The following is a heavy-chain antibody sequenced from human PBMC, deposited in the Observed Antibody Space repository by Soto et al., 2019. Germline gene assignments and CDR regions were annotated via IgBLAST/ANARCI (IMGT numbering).Heavy chain of an antibody. V-gene: IGHV1-69*06. CDR1: GGTFSSYA. CDR3: VRDQGYYDSSGYYYVGLGVDDFDI. CDR2: IIPIFGTA. Sequence: SVKVSCKASGGTFSSYAISWVRQTPGQGLEWMGGIIPIFGTANYAQKFQGRVTITADKSTSTAYMELSSLRSEDTAVYYCVRDQGYYDSSGYYYVGLGVDDFDIWGQGTMVTVSS. J-gene: IGHJ3*02. D-gene: IGHD3-22*01.